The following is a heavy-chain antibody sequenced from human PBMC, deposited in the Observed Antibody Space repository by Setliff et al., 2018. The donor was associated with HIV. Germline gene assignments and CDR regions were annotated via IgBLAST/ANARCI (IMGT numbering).Heavy chain of an antibody. D-gene: IGHD3-22*01. Sequence: SETLSLTCPVSGDSTSSYYWSWIRQPPGKGLEWIGYIYTTGCTNYNPSLKSRVTISLDTSKNQLSLKLSSVTAADTAVYYCAHYYYDTSGQPFDYWGQGTLVTVSS. CDR3: AHYYYDTSGQPFDY. CDR2: IYTTGCT. CDR1: GDSTSSYY. J-gene: IGHJ4*02. V-gene: IGHV4-4*09.